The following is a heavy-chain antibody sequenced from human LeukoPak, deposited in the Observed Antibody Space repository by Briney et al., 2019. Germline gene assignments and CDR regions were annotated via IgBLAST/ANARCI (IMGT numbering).Heavy chain of an antibody. Sequence: ASVKVACKASVYTFTSSGISWVRQAPGQGLEWMGWISTYTGYSKYAQNLQGRVTMTADTSTSTAYMELSSLRSDDTAEYYCAKNSSGGYSDYWGQGTLVTVSS. D-gene: IGHD6-19*01. V-gene: IGHV1-18*01. CDR2: ISTYTGYS. J-gene: IGHJ4*02. CDR1: VYTFTSSG. CDR3: AKNSSGGYSDY.